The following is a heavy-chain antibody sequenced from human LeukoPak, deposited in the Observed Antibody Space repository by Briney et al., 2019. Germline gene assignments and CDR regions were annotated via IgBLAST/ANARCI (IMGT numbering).Heavy chain of an antibody. CDR2: IYSGGST. J-gene: IGHJ6*02. CDR3: ARVVRRYGMDV. V-gene: IGHV3-53*04. D-gene: IGHD6-6*01. Sequence: ETLSLTCTVSGGSISSYYMSWVRQAPGKGLEWVSVIYSGGSTYYADSVKGRFTISRHNSKNTLYLQMNSLRAEDTAVYYCARVVRRYGMDVWGQGTTVTVSS. CDR1: GGSISSYY.